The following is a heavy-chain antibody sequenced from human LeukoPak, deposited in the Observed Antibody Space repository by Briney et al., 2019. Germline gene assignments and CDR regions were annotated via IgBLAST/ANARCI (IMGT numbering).Heavy chain of an antibody. J-gene: IGHJ4*02. CDR1: GGTXSSYA. D-gene: IGHD1-26*01. CDR2: IIPILGIA. CDR3: ARGNLGSLGFDY. V-gene: IGHV1-69*04. Sequence: SVKVSCKASGGTXSSYAISGVRQAPGQGLEWMGRIIPILGIANYAQKFQGRVTITADKSTSTAYMELSSLRSEDTAVYYCARGNLGSLGFDYWGQGTLVTVSS.